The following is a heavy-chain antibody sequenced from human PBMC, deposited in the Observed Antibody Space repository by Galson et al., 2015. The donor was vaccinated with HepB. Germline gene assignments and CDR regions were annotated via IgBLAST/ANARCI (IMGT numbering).Heavy chain of an antibody. CDR3: ATDSGSEQASFDY. CDR1: GFTFSSYS. Sequence: SLRLSCAASGFTFSSYSMNWVRQAPGKGLEWVSSISSSRSYIYYADSVKGRFTISRDNAKNSLYLQMNSLRAEDTAVYYCATDSGSEQASFDYWGQGTLVTVSS. V-gene: IGHV3-21*01. J-gene: IGHJ4*02. D-gene: IGHD1-26*01. CDR2: ISSSRSYI.